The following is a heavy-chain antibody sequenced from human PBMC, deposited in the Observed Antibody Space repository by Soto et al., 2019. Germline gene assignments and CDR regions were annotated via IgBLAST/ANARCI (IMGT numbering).Heavy chain of an antibody. V-gene: IGHV1-69*13. J-gene: IGHJ6*02. CDR1: GGTFSSYA. CDR2: IIPIFGTA. CDR3: AREYYYGSGRSSIYYYYGMDV. D-gene: IGHD3-10*01. Sequence: ASVKVSCKASGGTFSSYAISWVRQAPGQGLEWMGGIIPIFGTANYAQKFQGRVTITADESTSTAYMELGSLRSEDTAVYYCAREYYYGSGRSSIYYYYGMDVWGQGTTVTVSS.